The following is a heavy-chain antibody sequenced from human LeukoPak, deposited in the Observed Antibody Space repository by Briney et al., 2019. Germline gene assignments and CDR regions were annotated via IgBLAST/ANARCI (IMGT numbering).Heavy chain of an antibody. CDR1: GFTFSSYS. D-gene: IGHD6-19*01. Sequence: GGSLRLSCAASGFTFSSYSMNWVRQAPGKGLEWLSYISSSSSYTNYADSVKGRFTMSRGNAKNSLYLQMNSLRAEDTAVYYCARGERLGPDYWGQGTLVTVSS. V-gene: IGHV3-21*05. CDR2: ISSSSSYT. CDR3: ARGERLGPDY. J-gene: IGHJ4*02.